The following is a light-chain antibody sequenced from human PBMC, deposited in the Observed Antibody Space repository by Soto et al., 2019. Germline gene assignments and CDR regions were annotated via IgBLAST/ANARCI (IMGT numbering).Light chain of an antibody. CDR2: AAS. J-gene: IGKJ1*01. V-gene: IGKV3-20*01. CDR1: QSVSSRY. Sequence: EIVLTQSPVTLSLSPGERATLSCRASQSVSSRYFAWYQQKPGQAPRLLIYAASSRAAGIPDRFSGSGSGTDFSLTISRLEPEALAVYYCLLYASYLTFGPGTKVE. CDR3: LLYASYLT.